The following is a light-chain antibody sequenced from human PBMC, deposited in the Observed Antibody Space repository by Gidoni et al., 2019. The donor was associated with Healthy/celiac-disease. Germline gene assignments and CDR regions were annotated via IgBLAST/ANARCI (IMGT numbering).Light chain of an antibody. V-gene: IGKV3-20*01. CDR2: GAS. CDR3: QQYGSSPLWT. Sequence: EIVLTQSPGTLSLSPGERATLSCRASQSVSSSYVAWYQQKPGQAPRLLIYGASSRATGIPDRFSCSGSGTDFTLTISRLEPEDFAVYYCQQYGSSPLWTFGQGTKVEIK. J-gene: IGKJ1*01. CDR1: QSVSSSY.